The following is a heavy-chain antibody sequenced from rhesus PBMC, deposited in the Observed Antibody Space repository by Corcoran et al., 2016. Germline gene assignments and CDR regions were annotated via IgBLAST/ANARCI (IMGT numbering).Heavy chain of an antibody. V-gene: IGHV4-127*01. D-gene: IGHD3-16*01. CDR1: GYSISSGYG. Sequence: QVQLQESGPGLVKPSETLSLTCAVSGYSISSGYGWSWIRQPPGKGLEWIGYIGGSSGSTNYNPSLKSRVTISKDTSKNQFSLKLSVVTAADTAVYYGARGAYSGSLDYGGQGGLVTVSS. J-gene: IGHJ4*01. CDR2: IGGSSGST. CDR3: ARGAYSGSLDY.